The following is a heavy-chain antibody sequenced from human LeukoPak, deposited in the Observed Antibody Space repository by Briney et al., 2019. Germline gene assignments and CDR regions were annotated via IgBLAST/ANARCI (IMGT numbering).Heavy chain of an antibody. J-gene: IGHJ4*02. V-gene: IGHV3-23*01. Sequence: GGSLRLSCAASRYAFGSYSVRWVRQARGKGLEGVSAISSSDYSTYHEDSVRGRLTLSYDNSKHTLYLQMTGLRAEDTAFYYCAKDRGYDAGGYAFDHWGQGTLVTVSS. D-gene: IGHD4/OR15-4a*01. CDR2: ISSSDYST. CDR1: RYAFGSYS. CDR3: AKDRGYDAGGYAFDH.